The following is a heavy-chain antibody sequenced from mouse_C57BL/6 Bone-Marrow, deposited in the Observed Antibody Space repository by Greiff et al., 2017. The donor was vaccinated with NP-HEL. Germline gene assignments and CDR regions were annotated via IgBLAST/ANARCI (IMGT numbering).Heavy chain of an antibody. CDR1: GFTFSDYY. Sequence: DVKLVESGGGLVQPGGSLKLSCAASGFTFSDYYMYWVRQTPEKRLEWVAYISNGGGSTYYPDTVKGRFTISRENAKNTLYLQMSRLKSEDTAMYYCARHEAYWGQGTLVTVSA. V-gene: IGHV5-12*01. CDR3: ARHEAY. CDR2: ISNGGGST. J-gene: IGHJ3*01.